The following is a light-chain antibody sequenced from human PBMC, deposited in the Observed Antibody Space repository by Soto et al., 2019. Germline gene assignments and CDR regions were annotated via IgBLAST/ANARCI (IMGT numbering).Light chain of an antibody. CDR3: QHXQSGHPIT. CDR2: DAY. J-gene: IGKJ5*01. CDR1: QTVRNNY. Sequence: EFVLTQSPGTLSLSPGDRATLSCRDGQTVRNNYLAWYQQKPGQAPRLLIYDAYSRATGIPARFTGSGSETSFTLTISRLEPEDFALYYCQHXQSGHPITCGQGTRLEI. V-gene: IGKV3-20*01.